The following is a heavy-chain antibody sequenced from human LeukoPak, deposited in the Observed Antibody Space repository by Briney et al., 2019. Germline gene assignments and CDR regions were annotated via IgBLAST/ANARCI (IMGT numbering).Heavy chain of an antibody. CDR2: INHNGST. CDR3: ARGRTVKVRFGWFDP. CDR1: GGSFSGYY. Sequence: SETLSLTCAVYGGSFSGYYWNWIRQPPGKGLEWIGEINHNGSTNYNPSLKSRVTISVDTSKNQFSLKLSSVTAADTAVYYCARGRTVKVRFGWFDPWGQGTLVTVSS. D-gene: IGHD4-17*01. V-gene: IGHV4-34*01. J-gene: IGHJ5*02.